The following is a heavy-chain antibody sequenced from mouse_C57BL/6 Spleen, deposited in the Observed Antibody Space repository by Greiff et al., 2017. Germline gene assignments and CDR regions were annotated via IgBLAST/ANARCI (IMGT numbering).Heavy chain of an antibody. CDR1: GYTFTSYW. V-gene: IGHV1-53*01. CDR2: INPSNGGT. D-gene: IGHD2-4*01. CDR3: ARYPFTMITRDWYIDV. J-gene: IGHJ1*03. Sequence: VQLQQPGTELVKPGASVKLSCKASGYTFTSYWMHWVQQRPGQGLEWIGNINPSNGGTNYNEKFKSKATLTVDTSSSTAYMQLSSLTSEDSAVYYCARYPFTMITRDWYIDVWGTGTTVTVSS.